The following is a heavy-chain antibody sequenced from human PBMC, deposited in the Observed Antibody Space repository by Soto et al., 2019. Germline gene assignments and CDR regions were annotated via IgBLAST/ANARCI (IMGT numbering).Heavy chain of an antibody. CDR2: IKQDGSEK. Sequence: GGSLRLSCAASGFTFSSYWMSWVRQAPGKGLEWLANIKQDGSEKYYVDSVKGRFTISRDNAKNSLYLQMNSLRAEDTAVYYCARVSGYSRLDYDGMDVWGQGTTVTVSS. CDR1: GFTFSSYW. CDR3: ARVSGYSRLDYDGMDV. J-gene: IGHJ6*02. V-gene: IGHV3-7*01. D-gene: IGHD6-13*01.